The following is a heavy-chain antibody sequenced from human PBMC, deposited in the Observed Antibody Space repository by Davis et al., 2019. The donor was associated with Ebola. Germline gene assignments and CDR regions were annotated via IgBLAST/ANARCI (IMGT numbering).Heavy chain of an antibody. CDR2: ISAYNGKT. Sequence: ASVKVSCKASGYTFTNYGFSWVRQAPGQGLEWMGWISAYNGKTKYVQNLQGRVTLTTDTSTSTAYMELRSLKSDDTAVYYCARDLGSNWFDPWGQGTLVTVSS. CDR3: ARDLGSNWFDP. CDR1: GYTFTNYG. V-gene: IGHV1-18*01. D-gene: IGHD1-26*01. J-gene: IGHJ5*02.